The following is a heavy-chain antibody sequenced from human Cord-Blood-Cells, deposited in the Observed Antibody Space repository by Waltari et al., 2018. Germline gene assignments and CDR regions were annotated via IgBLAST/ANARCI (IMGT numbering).Heavy chain of an antibody. Sequence: QVQLQESGPGLVKPSQTLSLTCTVSGGSISSGGYYWSWIRRHPGKGREWIGYIYYSGSTYYNPSRKSRVTISVDTSKNQFSLKLSSVTAADTAVYYCARVRGANGHWYFDLWGRGTLVTVSS. CDR3: ARVRGANGHWYFDL. D-gene: IGHD2-8*01. J-gene: IGHJ2*01. V-gene: IGHV4-31*03. CDR1: GGSISSGGYY. CDR2: IYYSGST.